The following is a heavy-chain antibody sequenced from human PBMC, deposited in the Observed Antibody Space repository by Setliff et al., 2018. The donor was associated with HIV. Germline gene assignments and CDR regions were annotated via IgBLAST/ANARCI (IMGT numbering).Heavy chain of an antibody. CDR2: IYTTGST. CDR3: ASGSPFDGFDM. CDR1: GASITSHY. V-gene: IGHV4-59*11. Sequence: LTCTVSGASITSHYWSWIRQSLGRELEWIGYIYTTGSTHYNPSLRSRVTISIDTSKSHFSLRLKSVTAADTALYYCASGSPFDGFDMWGQGTMVTVSS. D-gene: IGHD1-26*01. J-gene: IGHJ3*02.